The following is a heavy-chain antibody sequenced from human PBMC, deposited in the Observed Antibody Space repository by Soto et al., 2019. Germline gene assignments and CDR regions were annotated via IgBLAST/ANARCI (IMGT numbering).Heavy chain of an antibody. CDR2: ISAYNGNT. V-gene: IGHV1-18*01. Sequence: ASVKVSCKASGYTFTSYGISWVRQAPGQGLEWMGWISAYNGNTNYAQKLQGRVTMTTDTSTSTAYMELRSLRSDGTAVYYCARDRYDILTGYSGAYYYYGMDVWGQGTTVTVSS. D-gene: IGHD3-9*01. J-gene: IGHJ6*02. CDR3: ARDRYDILTGYSGAYYYYGMDV. CDR1: GYTFTSYG.